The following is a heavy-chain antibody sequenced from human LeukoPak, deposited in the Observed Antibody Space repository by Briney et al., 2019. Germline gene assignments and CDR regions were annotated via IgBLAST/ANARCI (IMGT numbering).Heavy chain of an antibody. D-gene: IGHD6-13*01. CDR2: ISGSGGST. V-gene: IGHV3-23*01. J-gene: IGHJ4*02. CDR3: AKDPKGIAAGGKLGVWQNFDY. Sequence: PGGSLRLPCAASGFTFSSYAMSWVRQAPGKGLEWVSAISGSGGSTYYADSVKGRFTISRDNSKNTLYLQMNSLRAEDTAVYYCAKDPKGIAAGGKLGVWQNFDYWGQGTLVTVSS. CDR1: GFTFSSYA.